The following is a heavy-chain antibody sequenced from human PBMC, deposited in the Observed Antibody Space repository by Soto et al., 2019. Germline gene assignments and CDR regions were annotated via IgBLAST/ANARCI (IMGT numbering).Heavy chain of an antibody. CDR2: IGSSSRPI. D-gene: IGHD1-20*01. CDR3: VRDYDWNLDY. V-gene: IGHV3-48*02. Sequence: GGSLRLSCVASGFTFSSYSMNWVRQAPGKGLEWILYIGSSSRPILYADSVEGRLTVSRDNAKNSLYLQMNGLRDDDTAVYYCVRDYDWNLDYWGQGSLVTVSS. CDR1: GFTFSSYS. J-gene: IGHJ4*02.